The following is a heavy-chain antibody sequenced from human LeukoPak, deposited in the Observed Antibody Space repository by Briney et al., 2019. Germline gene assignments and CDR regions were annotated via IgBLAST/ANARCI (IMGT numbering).Heavy chain of an antibody. CDR2: IRYAGSNK. Sequence: PGGSLRLSCAASGFTFSSYGMHWVRQAPGKGLEWVAFIRYAGSNKYYADSVKGRFTISRDNSKNTLYLQMNSLRAEDTAVYYCAKGPEDVYCSSTSCYRNWFDPWGQGTLVTVSS. CDR1: GFTFSSYG. J-gene: IGHJ5*02. D-gene: IGHD2-2*01. CDR3: AKGPEDVYCSSTSCYRNWFDP. V-gene: IGHV3-30*02.